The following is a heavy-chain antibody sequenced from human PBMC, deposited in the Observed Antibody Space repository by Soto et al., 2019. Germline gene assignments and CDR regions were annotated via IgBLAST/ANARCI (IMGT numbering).Heavy chain of an antibody. CDR1: GFIFAKYG. CDR2: ITYEGSNK. V-gene: IGHV3-30*18. Sequence: QEQLVASGGGVVQPGRSLRLSCAASGFIFAKYGMHWVRQAPGKRLEWVALITYEGSNKYYADAVKGRCTISRDNAKDMVSLQMDSLRGEDTAVYYCAKARGANSWANYSGLDVWGQGTTVTVSS. CDR3: AKARGANSWANYSGLDV. J-gene: IGHJ6*02. D-gene: IGHD2-21*01.